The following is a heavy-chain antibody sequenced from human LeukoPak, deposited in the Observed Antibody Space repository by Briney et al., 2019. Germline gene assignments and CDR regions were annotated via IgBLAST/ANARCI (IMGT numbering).Heavy chain of an antibody. D-gene: IGHD2-2*01. V-gene: IGHV4-34*01. CDR2: INHSGST. Sequence: SETLSLTCAVYGGSFSGYYWSWIRQPPGKGLEWIGEINHSGSTNYNPSLKSRVTISVDTSKNQFSLKLSSVTAADTAVYYCARPPGQYCSSTSCYPYWGQGTLVTVSS. J-gene: IGHJ4*02. CDR1: GGSFSGYY. CDR3: ARPPGQYCSSTSCYPY.